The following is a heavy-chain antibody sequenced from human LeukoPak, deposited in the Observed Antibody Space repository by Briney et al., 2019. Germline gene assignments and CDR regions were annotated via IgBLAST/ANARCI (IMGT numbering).Heavy chain of an antibody. V-gene: IGHV1-2*02. CDR2: INPNSGGT. CDR1: GYTFTGYY. J-gene: IGHJ3*02. Sequence: ASVTVSCTASGYTFTGYYMHWVRQAPGQGLEWMGWINPNSGGTNYAQKFQGRVTMTRDTSISTAYMELSRLRSDDTAVYYCARDYDFWSGYSKGAFDIWGQGTMVTVSS. CDR3: ARDYDFWSGYSKGAFDI. D-gene: IGHD3-3*01.